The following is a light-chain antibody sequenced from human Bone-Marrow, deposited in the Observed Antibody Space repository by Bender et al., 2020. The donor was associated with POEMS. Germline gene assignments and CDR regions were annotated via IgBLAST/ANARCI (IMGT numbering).Light chain of an antibody. V-gene: IGLV1-44*01. Sequence: QSVLTQPPSASGTPGQRVTISCSGSSSKFGSYPVNWYQQLPGAAPKLVIFNNSQRPSGVPDRFSGSNSGTSASLAISGLRSADEADFYCATGDDSLNGWVFGGGTKLTVL. CDR3: ATGDDSLNGWV. CDR1: SSKFGSYP. CDR2: NNS. J-gene: IGLJ3*02.